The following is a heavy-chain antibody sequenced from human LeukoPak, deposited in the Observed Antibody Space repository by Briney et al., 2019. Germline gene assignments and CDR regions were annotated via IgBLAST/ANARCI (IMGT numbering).Heavy chain of an antibody. Sequence: SETLSLTCTVSGGSISSSTSYWGWLRQPPGKGLEWIGTIYYSGSTYYNPSLESRVTISLDTSKNQFSLKLNSVTAADTAVYYCARDGVAAAGLNYGMDVWGQGTTVTVSS. CDR2: IYYSGST. J-gene: IGHJ6*02. D-gene: IGHD6-13*01. CDR1: GGSISSSTSY. CDR3: ARDGVAAAGLNYGMDV. V-gene: IGHV4-39*02.